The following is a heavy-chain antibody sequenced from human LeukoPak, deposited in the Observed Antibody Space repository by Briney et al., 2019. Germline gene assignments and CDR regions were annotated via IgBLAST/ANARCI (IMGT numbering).Heavy chain of an antibody. CDR2: IRSKANNDAT. CDR1: GFTFSGSA. J-gene: IGHJ4*02. V-gene: IGHV3-73*01. CDR3: TRPDDYGDY. Sequence: PGGSLRLSCAASGFTFSGSAMHWVPHASGKGLEWVGRIRSKANNDATAYAASVKGRFTISRDDSKNTAYLQMNSLKTEDTAVYYCTRPDDYGDYWGQGTLVTVSS.